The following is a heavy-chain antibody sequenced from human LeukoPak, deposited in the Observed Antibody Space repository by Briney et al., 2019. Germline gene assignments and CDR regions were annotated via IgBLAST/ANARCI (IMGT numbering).Heavy chain of an antibody. J-gene: IGHJ3*02. CDR2: ISGSGGST. Sequence: PGGSLRLSCAASGFTFSSYAMSWVRQAPGKGLEWVSAISGSGGSTYYADSVKGRFTISRDNAKNSLYLQMNSLRAEDTAVYYCARRRNYYDSSGSAFDAFDIWGQGTMVTVSS. CDR1: GFTFSSYA. D-gene: IGHD3-22*01. V-gene: IGHV3-23*01. CDR3: ARRRNYYDSSGSAFDAFDI.